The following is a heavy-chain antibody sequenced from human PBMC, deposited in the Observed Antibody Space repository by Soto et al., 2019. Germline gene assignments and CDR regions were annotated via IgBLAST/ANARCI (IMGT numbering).Heavy chain of an antibody. CDR1: GGSISSGGYS. V-gene: IGHV4-31*03. Sequence: QVQLQESGPGLVKPSQTLSLTCTVSGGSISSGGYSWSWLRQQPGKGLEWMGYIYYGGSTYYNPSLMSRVTIAVDTSKNQFSQKLSSVTAADTAVYYCATEDCSGGSCSFDYWGQGTLVTVSS. CDR3: ATEDCSGGSCSFDY. J-gene: IGHJ4*02. D-gene: IGHD2-15*01. CDR2: IYYGGST.